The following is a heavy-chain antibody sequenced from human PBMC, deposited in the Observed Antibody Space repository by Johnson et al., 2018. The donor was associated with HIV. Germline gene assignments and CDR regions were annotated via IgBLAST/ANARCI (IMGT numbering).Heavy chain of an antibody. CDR1: VFMFSNYG. CDR2: IRYDGGNK. Sequence: QVQVVESGGGVVQPGGSLRLSCATSVFMFSNYGMHWVRQAPGKGLEWVAFIRYDGGNKSYGDSVKGRFTISRDHSKNTLYVQMISLRAEDTAVYYCAKERSTYYNFWSGSAGNDAFDIWGQGTMVTVSS. V-gene: IGHV3-30*02. D-gene: IGHD3-3*01. CDR3: AKERSTYYNFWSGSAGNDAFDI. J-gene: IGHJ3*02.